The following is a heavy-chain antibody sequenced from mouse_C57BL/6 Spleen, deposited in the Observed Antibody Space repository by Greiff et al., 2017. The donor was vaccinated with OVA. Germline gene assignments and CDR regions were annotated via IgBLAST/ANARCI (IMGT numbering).Heavy chain of an antibody. Sequence: QVQLQQPGAELVKPGASVKLSCKASGYTFTSYGMYWVQQRPGQGLEWIGNIDPGDSYTYSNENFKGKATLSVAKSSSTAYMQLSSLTSEDSAGYYCARDEDDFDDWGQGTTLTVSS. CDR3: ARDEDDFDD. CDR1: GYTFTSYG. D-gene: IGHD2-12*01. V-gene: IGHV1-69*02. CDR2: IDPGDSYT. J-gene: IGHJ2*01.